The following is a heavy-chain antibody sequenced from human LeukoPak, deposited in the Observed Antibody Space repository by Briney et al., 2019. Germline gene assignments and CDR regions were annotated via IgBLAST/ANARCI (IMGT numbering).Heavy chain of an antibody. CDR2: IYYSGST. CDR3: ARDGDYDFWSASGRFDP. Sequence: SETLSLTCTVSGGSISSYYWSWIRQPPGKGLEWIGYIYYSGSTNYNPSLKSRVTISVDTSKNQFSLKLSSVTAADTAVYYCARDGDYDFWSASGRFDPWGQGTLVTVSS. J-gene: IGHJ5*02. CDR1: GGSISSYY. V-gene: IGHV4-59*12. D-gene: IGHD3-3*01.